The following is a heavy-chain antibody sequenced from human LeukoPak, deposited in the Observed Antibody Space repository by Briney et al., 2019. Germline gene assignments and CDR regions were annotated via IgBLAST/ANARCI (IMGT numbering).Heavy chain of an antibody. J-gene: IGHJ5*02. D-gene: IGHD6-13*01. Sequence: GGSLRLSCAASGFTFSSYGMHWVRQAPGKGLEWVAVIWYDGSNKYYADSVKGRFTISRDNSKNTLYLQMNSLRAEDTAVYYCARQGIAAAGSWFDPWGQGTLVTVSS. CDR1: GFTFSSYG. V-gene: IGHV3-33*08. CDR2: IWYDGSNK. CDR3: ARQGIAAAGSWFDP.